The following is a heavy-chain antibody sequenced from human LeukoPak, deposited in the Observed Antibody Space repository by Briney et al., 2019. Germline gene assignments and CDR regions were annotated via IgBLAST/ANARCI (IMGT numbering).Heavy chain of an antibody. Sequence: GGSLRLSCAASGFTFSSYSMNWARQAPGRGLEWVSYISSSSSTIYYADSVKGRFTISRDNAKNSLYLQMNSLRAEDTAVYYCARDIGDYFDYWGQGTLVTVSS. V-gene: IGHV3-48*01. D-gene: IGHD2-21*01. CDR2: ISSSSSTI. CDR3: ARDIGDYFDY. CDR1: GFTFSSYS. J-gene: IGHJ4*02.